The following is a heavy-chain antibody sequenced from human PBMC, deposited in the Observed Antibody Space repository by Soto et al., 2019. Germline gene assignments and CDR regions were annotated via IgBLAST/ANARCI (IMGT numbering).Heavy chain of an antibody. CDR3: ARLGGYCTTSCYGYYGMDV. CDR1: GGSISSGTYS. CDR2: FYYSGST. D-gene: IGHD2-8*01. V-gene: IGHV4-39*01. J-gene: IGHJ6*02. Sequence: SETLSLTCTVSGGSISSGTYSWGWIRQPPGKGLEWIGTFYYSGSTYYNPSLKSRVTISVDTSKNQFSLKVSSVTAADTAVYYCARLGGYCTTSCYGYYGMDVWGQGTTVTVS.